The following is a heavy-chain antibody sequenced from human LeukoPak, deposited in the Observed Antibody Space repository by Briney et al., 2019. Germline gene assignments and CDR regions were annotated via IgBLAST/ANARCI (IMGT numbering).Heavy chain of an antibody. CDR1: GFTISGDA. J-gene: IGHJ3*01. CDR2: ISFDGSYK. Sequence: PGTSLRLSCTASGFTISGDAMHWVRQAPGKGLQWVAHISFDGSYKYYADSVKGRFTISRDNSKNTLYLQMNSLRTDDTALFYCARETLDALDLWGPGTLVTVPS. V-gene: IGHV3-30*04. CDR3: ARETLDALDL.